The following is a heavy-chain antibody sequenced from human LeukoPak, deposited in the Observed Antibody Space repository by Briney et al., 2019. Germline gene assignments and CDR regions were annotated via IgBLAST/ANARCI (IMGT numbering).Heavy chain of an antibody. CDR3: ARDWGVSCRGGTCSMGY. CDR1: GYTFTGHY. D-gene: IGHD2-15*01. V-gene: IGHV1-18*04. J-gene: IGHJ4*02. CDR2: ISTYDGNA. Sequence: ASVKASCKASGYTFTGHYMHWVRQAPGQGLEWMGWISTYDGNANYAQQLQGKVTMTKDTSTSTAYMELRSLRSDDTAVYYCARDWGVSCRGGTCSMGYWGQGTLVTVSS.